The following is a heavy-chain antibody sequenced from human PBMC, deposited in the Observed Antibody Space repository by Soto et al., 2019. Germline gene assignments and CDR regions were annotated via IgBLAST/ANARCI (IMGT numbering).Heavy chain of an antibody. D-gene: IGHD2-8*01. J-gene: IGHJ4*02. CDR2: IRETGNT. CDR1: GFTFSNYA. Sequence: GGSLRLSCAASGFTFSNYAMSCIRQAPGKGLEWVSTIRETGNTYYADSVRGRFATSRDNSENTLYLQMSSLRAEDTAVYYCAKKLMGLMRATDYCGKGTL. V-gene: IGHV3-23*01. CDR3: AKKLMGLMRATDY.